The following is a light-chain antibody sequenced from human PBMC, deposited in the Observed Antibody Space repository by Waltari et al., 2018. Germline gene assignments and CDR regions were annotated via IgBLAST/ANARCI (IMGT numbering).Light chain of an antibody. CDR1: SSDGGSYTL. CDR2: EAS. V-gene: IGLV2-23*01. CDR3: SSYAGNCNLVV. J-gene: IGLJ2*01. Sequence: QCALTQPASVSGSPGQSITIPCTGTSSDGGSYTLVSWYQHHPGKAPKPMIYEASKRPSGVSNRFSGSKSGNTASLTISGLQAEDEADYYCSSYAGNCNLVVFGGGTKLTVL.